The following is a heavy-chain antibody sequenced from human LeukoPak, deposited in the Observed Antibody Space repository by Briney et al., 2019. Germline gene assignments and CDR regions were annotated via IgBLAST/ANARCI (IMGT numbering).Heavy chain of an antibody. CDR2: IYYSGST. V-gene: IGHV4-59*02. J-gene: IGHJ3*01. CDR3: ARGGARGSSAFDV. Sequence: SETLSLTRTVSGDPVNDYYWNWIRQPPRKGLEWIGYIYYSGSTDYNPSLKSRVTMSVDTSKNQFSLKLNSVTAADTAVYYCARGGARGSSAFDVWGQGTMVIVSA. D-gene: IGHD3-10*01. CDR1: GDPVNDYY.